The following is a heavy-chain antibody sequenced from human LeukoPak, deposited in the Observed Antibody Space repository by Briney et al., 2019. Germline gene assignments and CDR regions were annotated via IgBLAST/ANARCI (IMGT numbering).Heavy chain of an antibody. V-gene: IGHV4-34*01. CDR1: GGSFSGYY. D-gene: IGHD3-10*01. CDR2: INHSGST. Sequence: SETLSLTCAVYGGSFSGYYWSWIRQPPGKGLEWIGEINHSGSTNYNPSLKSRVTISVDTSKNQFSLKLSSVTAADTAVYYCARGRKRGLITMVRGVSLDYWGQGTLVTVSS. CDR3: ARGRKRGLITMVRGVSLDY. J-gene: IGHJ4*02.